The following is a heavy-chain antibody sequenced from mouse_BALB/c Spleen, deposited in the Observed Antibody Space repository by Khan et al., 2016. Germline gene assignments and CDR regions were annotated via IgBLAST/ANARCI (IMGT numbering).Heavy chain of an antibody. V-gene: IGHV2-6-7*01. D-gene: IGHD2-4*01. CDR2: LWGDGRT. J-gene: IGHJ3*01. CDR3: SIEYDGLAD. Sequence: QVQLKESGPGLVATSQSLSITCTVSGFSLTGYGVNWVRQPPGEGLEWLGQLWGDGRTEYNSALKSRVSISKDKSKRQAFLKMNSLPYDDTATYYCSIEYDGLADWGQGTLVIVSA. CDR1: GFSLTGYG.